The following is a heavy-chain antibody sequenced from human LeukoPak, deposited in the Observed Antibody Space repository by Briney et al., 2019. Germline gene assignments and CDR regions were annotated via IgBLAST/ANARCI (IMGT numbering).Heavy chain of an antibody. CDR1: GGSIRSYY. Sequence: SETLSLTCSVSGGSIRSYYWSWIRQPPGKGLEWIGYIYYSGSTNYNPSLKSRVTISVDTSKNQFSLKLSSVTAADTAVYYCASPYGDTARDYWGQGTLVTVSS. V-gene: IGHV4-59*12. CDR3: ASPYGDTARDY. J-gene: IGHJ4*02. D-gene: IGHD5-18*01. CDR2: IYYSGST.